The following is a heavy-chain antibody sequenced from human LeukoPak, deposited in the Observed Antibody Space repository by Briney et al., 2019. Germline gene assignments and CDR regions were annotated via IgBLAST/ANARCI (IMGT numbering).Heavy chain of an antibody. D-gene: IGHD6-19*01. CDR2: IYPGDSDT. CDR1: GYTFTSYW. V-gene: IGHV5-51*01. Sequence: GESLKISCKGSGYTFTSYWIGWVRQMPGKGLEYIGIIYPGDSDTRYSPSFQGQVTFSADKSISTAYLQWSSLKASDTAIYYCARRGTGWDFDYWGQGTLVTVSS. J-gene: IGHJ4*02. CDR3: ARRGTGWDFDY.